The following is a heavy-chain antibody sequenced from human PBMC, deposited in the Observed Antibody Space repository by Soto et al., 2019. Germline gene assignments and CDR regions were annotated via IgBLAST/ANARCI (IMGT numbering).Heavy chain of an antibody. Sequence: ESGGGLVQPGGSLRLSCAASGFAFSTYAMTWVRQAPGKGLEWVSSISNSGGATFYADSVKGRFTFSRDNSKNTLFLQMNSLRAEDTALYYCAKELSYNSGRPFDYWGQGTLVTVSS. D-gene: IGHD3-10*01. CDR2: ISNSGGAT. CDR3: AKELSYNSGRPFDY. CDR1: GFAFSTYA. V-gene: IGHV3-23*01. J-gene: IGHJ4*02.